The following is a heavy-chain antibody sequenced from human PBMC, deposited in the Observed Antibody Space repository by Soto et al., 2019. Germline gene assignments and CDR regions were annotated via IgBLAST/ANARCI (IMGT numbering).Heavy chain of an antibody. V-gene: IGHV4-59*08. CDR1: GGSISSYY. D-gene: IGHD3-10*01. J-gene: IGHJ6*02. Sequence: QVQLQESGPGLVKPSETLSLTCTVSGGSISSYYWSWIRQPPGKGLEWIGYIYYSGSTNYNPSLKSRVTISVDTSKNQFSLKLSSVTAADTAVYYCARPRITMVRGVIENYGMDVWGQGTTVTVSS. CDR2: IYYSGST. CDR3: ARPRITMVRGVIENYGMDV.